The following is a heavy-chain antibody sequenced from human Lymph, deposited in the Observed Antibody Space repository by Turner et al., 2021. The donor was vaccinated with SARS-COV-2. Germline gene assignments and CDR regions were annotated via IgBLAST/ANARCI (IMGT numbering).Heavy chain of an antibody. D-gene: IGHD6-6*01. CDR2: ISWNSGSI. CDR1: GLTLDDYA. J-gene: IGHJ4*02. Sequence: EVQLVESGGGLVQPGRSLRLSCAAPGLTLDDYAMHWVRQAPGKGLEWVSGISWNSGSIGYADSVKGRFTISRDNAKNSLYLQMNSLRVEDTALYYCAKDRGGEQLVRLFDYWGQGTLVTVSS. V-gene: IGHV3-9*01. CDR3: AKDRGGEQLVRLFDY.